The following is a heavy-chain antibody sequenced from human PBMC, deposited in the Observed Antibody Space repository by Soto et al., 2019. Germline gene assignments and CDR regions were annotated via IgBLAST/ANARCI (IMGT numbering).Heavy chain of an antibody. D-gene: IGHD3-3*02. V-gene: IGHV4-61*01. J-gene: IGHJ4*02. CDR1: GGSFKSGSYS. CDR3: ARDLAYFDS. Sequence: SETLSLTCTVSGGSFKSGSYSWSWIRQPPGKGLEWIGYVYHTGRTSYNPSLKSRVSISMDTSKNQFSLNLDSVTAADTAVYFCARDLAYFDSWGQGTLVTVSS. CDR2: VYHTGRT.